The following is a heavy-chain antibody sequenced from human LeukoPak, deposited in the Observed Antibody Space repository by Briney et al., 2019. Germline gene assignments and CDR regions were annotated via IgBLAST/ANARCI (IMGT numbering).Heavy chain of an antibody. J-gene: IGHJ4*02. Sequence: GGSLRLSCAASGFTSSSYAMSWVRQAPGKGLEWVSTISGSGGSTYYADSVKGRFTVSRDNSNNMLYVQMNSLRAEDTAIYYCAKDVKAGVAAAGDYWGQGTLVTVSS. CDR3: AKDVKAGVAAAGDY. V-gene: IGHV3-23*01. CDR1: GFTSSSYA. D-gene: IGHD6-25*01. CDR2: ISGSGGST.